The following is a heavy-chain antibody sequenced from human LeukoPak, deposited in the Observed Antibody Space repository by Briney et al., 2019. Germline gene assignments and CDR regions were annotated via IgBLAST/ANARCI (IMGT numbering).Heavy chain of an antibody. Sequence: GGSLRLSCAASGFDFSKYEMNWVRQAPGKGLEWVAYTNTAGNTIYYADSMKGRFTISRDNAKNSLYLQMNTLRAEDTAVYYCARATYDSSAVDAFDIWGQGTMVTVSP. CDR3: ARATYDSSAVDAFDI. J-gene: IGHJ3*02. D-gene: IGHD3-22*01. V-gene: IGHV3-48*03. CDR1: GFDFSKYE. CDR2: TNTAGNTI.